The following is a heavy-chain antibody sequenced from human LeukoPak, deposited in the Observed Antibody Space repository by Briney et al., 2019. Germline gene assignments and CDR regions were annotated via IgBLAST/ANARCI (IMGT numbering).Heavy chain of an antibody. J-gene: IGHJ4*02. Sequence: GGSLRLSCAASGFTFSSYAMNWVRQAPGKGLEWVSAIGGSGGHTYYADSVKGRFTISRDNSKNTLYLQMNSLRAEDTAVYYCAKDRSQWLVWDKYYFDYWGQGTLVTVSS. V-gene: IGHV3-23*01. CDR3: AKDRSQWLVWDKYYFDY. CDR2: IGGSGGHT. D-gene: IGHD6-19*01. CDR1: GFTFSSYA.